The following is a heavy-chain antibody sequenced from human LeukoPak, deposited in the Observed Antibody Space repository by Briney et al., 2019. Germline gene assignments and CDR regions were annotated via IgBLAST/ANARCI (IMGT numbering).Heavy chain of an antibody. CDR3: ARTDYYGSGSYYNTFDY. D-gene: IGHD3-10*01. J-gene: IGHJ4*02. CDR2: IYTSGST. Sequence: SSETLSLTCTVSGGSISGYYWSWIRQPAGKGLEWIGRIYTSGSTNVNPSLKSRVTMSVDTSKNQFSLKLSSVTAADTAVYYCARTDYYGSGSYYNTFDYWGQGTLVTVSS. V-gene: IGHV4-4*07. CDR1: GGSISGYY.